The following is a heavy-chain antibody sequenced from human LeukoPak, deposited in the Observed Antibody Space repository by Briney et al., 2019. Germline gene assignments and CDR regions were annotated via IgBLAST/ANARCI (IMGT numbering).Heavy chain of an antibody. Sequence: AGGSLRLSCAASGFTFSSYAMSWLRQAPGKGLEWVSAISGSGGSTYYADSVKGRFTISRDNSKNTLYLQMNSLRAEDTAVYYCAKTYYYDSSGHDAFDIWGKGTMVTVSS. CDR2: ISGSGGST. J-gene: IGHJ3*02. CDR1: GFTFSSYA. V-gene: IGHV3-23*01. CDR3: AKTYYYDSSGHDAFDI. D-gene: IGHD3-22*01.